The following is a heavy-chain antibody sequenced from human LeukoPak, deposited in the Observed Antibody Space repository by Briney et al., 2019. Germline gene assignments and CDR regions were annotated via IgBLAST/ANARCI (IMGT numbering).Heavy chain of an antibody. CDR2: ISWDGGST. CDR1: GFTFDDYA. CDR3: AKDFSGSYLGLDY. Sequence: GGSLRLSCAASGFTFDDYAMHRVRQAPGKGLEWVSLISWDGGSTYYADSVKGRFTISRDNSKNSLYLQMNSLRAEDTALYYCAKDFSGSYLGLDYWGQGTLVTVSS. V-gene: IGHV3-43D*03. D-gene: IGHD6-19*01. J-gene: IGHJ4*02.